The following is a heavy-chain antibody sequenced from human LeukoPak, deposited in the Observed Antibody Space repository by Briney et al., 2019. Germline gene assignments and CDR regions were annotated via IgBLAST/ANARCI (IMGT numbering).Heavy chain of an antibody. CDR1: GFTFSNYS. J-gene: IGHJ4*02. D-gene: IGHD3-3*02. CDR3: ARALAGQAIDY. V-gene: IGHV3-21*01. Sequence: KPGGSLRLSCSASGFTFSNYSPNWVRQAPGKGLEWLSSISIGSDYIYYADSVTGRSPDSVKGRLTISRDNAKNSLYLQMNSLRVEDTAVYYCARALAGQAIDYWGQGTLVTVSS. CDR2: ISIGSDYI.